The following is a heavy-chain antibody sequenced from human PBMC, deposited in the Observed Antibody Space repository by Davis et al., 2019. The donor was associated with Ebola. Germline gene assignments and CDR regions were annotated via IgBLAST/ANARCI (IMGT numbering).Heavy chain of an antibody. CDR2: ISSGGTAT. V-gene: IGHV3-48*03. CDR1: GFTFSNYE. J-gene: IGHJ4*02. D-gene: IGHD2-15*01. CDR3: ARERQCSGGACYQLDY. Sequence: PGGSLRLSCAASGFTFSNYEMDWVRQAPGKGLEWVSYISSGGTATHYADSVKGRFTISRDDARNSLFLQMNTLRVEDTAVYYCARERQCSGGACYQLDYWGQGTLVTVSS.